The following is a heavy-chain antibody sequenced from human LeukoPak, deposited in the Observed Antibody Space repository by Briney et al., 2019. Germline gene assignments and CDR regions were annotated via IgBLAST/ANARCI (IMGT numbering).Heavy chain of an antibody. V-gene: IGHV3-11*01. CDR1: GFTVSSNY. CDR3: ANCLNYYGSGSYYTPLDI. Sequence: PGGSLRLSCAASGFTVSSNYMSWVRQAPGKGLEWVAYINGGGSPIYYADSVRGRFTISRDNADNSLYLHMNSLRAEDTAVYYCANCLNYYGSGSYYTPLDIWGQGTMVTVSS. J-gene: IGHJ3*02. D-gene: IGHD3-10*01. CDR2: INGGGSPI.